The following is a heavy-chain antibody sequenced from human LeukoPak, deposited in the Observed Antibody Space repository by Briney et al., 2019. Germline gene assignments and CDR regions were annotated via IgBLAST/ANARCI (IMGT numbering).Heavy chain of an antibody. CDR1: GGSISSYY. J-gene: IGHJ4*02. CDR2: IYYSGST. CDR3: ARDLEYSTSGQRFDT. Sequence: SETLSLTCTVSGGSISSYYWSWIRQPPGKGLEWIGHIYYSGSTNYNPSLKSRVTISVDTSKNQFSLKLSSVTAADTAVYYCARDLEYSTSGQRFDTWGQGTLVTVSS. V-gene: IGHV4-59*12. D-gene: IGHD6-6*01.